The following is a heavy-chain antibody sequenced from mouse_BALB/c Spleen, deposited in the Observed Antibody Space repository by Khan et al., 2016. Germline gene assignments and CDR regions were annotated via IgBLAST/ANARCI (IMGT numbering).Heavy chain of an antibody. D-gene: IGHD2-1*01. CDR1: GYTFTDYA. J-gene: IGHJ4*01. CDR3: ARDGLNYDYAMDY. Sequence: QVQLQQSGAELVRPGVSVKISCKGSGYTFTDYAMHWVKQSHAKSLEWIGVISTYYGDASYNQKFKGKATMTVDKSSSTAYMELARLTSEDSAIYYCARDGLNYDYAMDYWGQGTSVTVSS. V-gene: IGHV1S137*01. CDR2: ISTYYGDA.